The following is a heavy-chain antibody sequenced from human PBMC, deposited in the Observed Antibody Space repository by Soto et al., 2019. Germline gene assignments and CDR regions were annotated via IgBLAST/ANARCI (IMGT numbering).Heavy chain of an antibody. V-gene: IGHV3-23*01. J-gene: IGHJ2*01. Sequence: EVQLLESGGGLIQPGGSLRLSCTASGFTFINYAMNWVRQAPGKGLEWVSGTSGGGDVAFYADSVKGRFAISRDNSKNTLYLQMNSLRAEDTALYYCEKKSIGAVTNPFYWSFDLWVCGTLVTVSS. CDR2: TSGGGDVA. D-gene: IGHD5-18*01. CDR1: GFTFINYA. CDR3: EKKSIGAVTNPFYWSFDL.